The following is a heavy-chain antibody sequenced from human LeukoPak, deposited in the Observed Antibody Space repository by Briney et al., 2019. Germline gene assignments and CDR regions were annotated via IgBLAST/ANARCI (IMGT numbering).Heavy chain of an antibody. V-gene: IGHV3-23*01. D-gene: IGHD5-24*01. J-gene: IGHJ4*02. Sequence: AGGSLRLSCAASAFTFSSYAMSWVRQAPGKGLEWVSSISGSGGSTYYADSVKGRFTISGDISKNTLYLQMNSLRAEDTAVYYCAKVDGDYWGQGTLVTVSS. CDR2: ISGSGGST. CDR3: AKVDGDY. CDR1: AFTFSSYA.